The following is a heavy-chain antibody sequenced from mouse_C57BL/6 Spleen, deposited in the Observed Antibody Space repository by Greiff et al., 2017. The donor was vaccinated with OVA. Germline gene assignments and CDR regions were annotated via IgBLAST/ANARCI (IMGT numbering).Heavy chain of an antibody. Sequence: EVQLQESGGGLVKPGGSLKLSCAASGFTFSDYGMHWVRQAPEKGLEWVAYISSGSSTIYYADTVKGRFTISRDNAKNTLFLQMTSLRSEDTAMYYCARDYGSSYGWFAYWGQGTLVTVSA. V-gene: IGHV5-17*01. D-gene: IGHD1-1*01. CDR1: GFTFSDYG. CDR3: ARDYGSSYGWFAY. J-gene: IGHJ3*01. CDR2: ISSGSSTI.